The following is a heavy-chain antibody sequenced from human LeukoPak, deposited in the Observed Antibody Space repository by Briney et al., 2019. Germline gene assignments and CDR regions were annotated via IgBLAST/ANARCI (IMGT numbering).Heavy chain of an antibody. V-gene: IGHV4-38-2*01. Sequence: SETLSLTCAVSGVSISSGYYWGWIRQPPGKGLEWIGSTYHAGTTYYNASLRSRVTVSVDTSKNQFSLRLTSVTAADTAVYYCARPAYSSSWYDGWFDPWGQGTLVTVSS. CDR3: ARPAYSSSWYDGWFDP. CDR1: GVSISSGYY. J-gene: IGHJ5*02. D-gene: IGHD6-13*01. CDR2: TYHAGTT.